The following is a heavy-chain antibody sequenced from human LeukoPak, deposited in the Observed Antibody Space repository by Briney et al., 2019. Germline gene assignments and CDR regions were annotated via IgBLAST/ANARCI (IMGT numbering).Heavy chain of an antibody. V-gene: IGHV4-39*07. CDR1: GGSISSSSYY. CDR2: IYYSGST. Sequence: PSETLSLTCTVSGGSISSSSYYWGWIRQPPGKGLEWIGSIYYSGSTYYNPSLKSRVTISVDTSKNQFSLKLSSVTAADTAVYYCARDPGFDYWGRGTLVTVSS. J-gene: IGHJ4*01. CDR3: ARDPGFDY.